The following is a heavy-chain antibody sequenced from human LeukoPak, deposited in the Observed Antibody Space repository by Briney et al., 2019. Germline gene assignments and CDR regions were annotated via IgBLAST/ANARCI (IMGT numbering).Heavy chain of an antibody. D-gene: IGHD6-13*01. V-gene: IGHV1-46*01. J-gene: IGHJ4*02. CDR1: GYTFTSYY. Sequence: GASVKVSCKASGYTFTSYYMHWVRQAPGQGLEWMGKINPYGGNTDYAQKFQGRVTMTRDTSISTGYMALSRLRSDDTAVYYCSREPGYSSSPDNDYWGQGTLVTVSS. CDR3: SREPGYSSSPDNDY. CDR2: INPYGGNT.